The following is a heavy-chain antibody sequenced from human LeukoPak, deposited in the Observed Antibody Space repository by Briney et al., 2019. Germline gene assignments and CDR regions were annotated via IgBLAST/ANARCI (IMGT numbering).Heavy chain of an antibody. CDR2: IYYSGST. CDR3: ARHRGGITPVQGATSRGNWFDS. V-gene: IGHV4-39*01. D-gene: IGHD3-10*01. Sequence: SETLSLTCSVSGGSISNRGYYWGWIRQPPGKGLEWIGSIYYSGSTYYNPSLKSRVTISVDTSKNQFSLKLISVTAADTAIYYCARHRGGITPVQGATSRGNWFDSWGQGTLVTVSS. J-gene: IGHJ5*01. CDR1: GGSISNRGYY.